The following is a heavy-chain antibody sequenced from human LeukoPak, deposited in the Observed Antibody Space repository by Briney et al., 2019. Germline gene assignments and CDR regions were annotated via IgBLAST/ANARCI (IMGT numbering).Heavy chain of an antibody. Sequence: PGGSLRLSCAASGFTFSRYAMHWVRQAPGKGLEWVAVISYDGSNKYYADSVKGRFTISRGNSKNTLYLQMNSLRAEDTAIYYCAREAVLRFLEWLPQGAFDIWGQGTMVTVSS. D-gene: IGHD3-3*01. CDR3: AREAVLRFLEWLPQGAFDI. J-gene: IGHJ3*02. CDR1: GFTFSRYA. V-gene: IGHV3-30-3*01. CDR2: ISYDGSNK.